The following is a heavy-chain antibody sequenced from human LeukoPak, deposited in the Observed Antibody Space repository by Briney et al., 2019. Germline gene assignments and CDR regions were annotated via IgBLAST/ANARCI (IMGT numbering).Heavy chain of an antibody. CDR2: ISSSSSYI. CDR3: ARGRDLATIYDY. J-gene: IGHJ4*02. V-gene: IGHV3-21*01. Sequence: GGSLRLPCAASGFTFSSYSMNRVRQAPGKGLEWVSSISSSSSYIYYADSVKGRFTISRDNAKNSLYLQMNSLRAEDTAVYYCARGRDLATIYDYWGQGTLVTVSS. CDR1: GFTFSSYS. D-gene: IGHD5-12*01.